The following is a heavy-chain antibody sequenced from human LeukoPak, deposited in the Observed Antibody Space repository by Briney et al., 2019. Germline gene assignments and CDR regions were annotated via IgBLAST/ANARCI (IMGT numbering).Heavy chain of an antibody. CDR2: ISGSGGST. J-gene: IGHJ4*02. CDR1: GFTFSSYA. CDR3: AREGHYYGSGSYYNRYFDY. Sequence: PGGSLRLSCAASGFTFSSYAMSWVRQAPGKGLEWVSAISGSGGSTYYADSVKGRFTISRDNAKNTLYLQMNSLRAEDTAVYYCAREGHYYGSGSYYNRYFDYWGQGTLVTVSS. D-gene: IGHD3-10*01. V-gene: IGHV3-23*01.